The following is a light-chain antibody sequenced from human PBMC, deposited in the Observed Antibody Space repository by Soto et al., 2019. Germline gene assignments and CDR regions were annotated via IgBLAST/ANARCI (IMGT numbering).Light chain of an antibody. J-gene: IGKJ1*01. CDR2: AVA. Sequence: EVVLTQSPATLSVSPGERVTLSCRASQSVGSNLAWFQQKPGQAPTLLMYAVATRPTSIAARFSGSWSGTDFILSITRLQSEESGVFSWQQDYHWPRTFGQGTKVVIK. CDR3: QQDYHWPRT. CDR1: QSVGSN. V-gene: IGKV3-15*01.